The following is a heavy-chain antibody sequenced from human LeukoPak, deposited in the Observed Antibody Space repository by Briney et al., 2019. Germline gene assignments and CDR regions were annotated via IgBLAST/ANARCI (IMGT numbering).Heavy chain of an antibody. D-gene: IGHD3-10*01. J-gene: IGHJ4*02. CDR1: GGTFSSYA. CDR3: ARVTTMVRGVRPFDY. V-gene: IGHV1-69*05. Sequence: SVKVSCKASGGTFSSYAISWVRQAPGQGLEWMGRIIPIFGTANYAQKFQGRVTITTDESTSTAYMELSSLRSEDTAVYYCARVTTMVRGVRPFDYWGQGTLVTVSS. CDR2: IIPIFGTA.